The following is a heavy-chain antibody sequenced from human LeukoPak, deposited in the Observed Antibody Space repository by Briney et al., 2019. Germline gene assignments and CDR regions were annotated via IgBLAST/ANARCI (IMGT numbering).Heavy chain of an antibody. CDR2: VNESGGRT. CDR3: AKEGRPNSGGGFFDY. V-gene: IGHV3-23*01. J-gene: IGHJ4*02. CDR1: GFTFSSYA. Sequence: PGGSLRLSCAASGFTFSSYAMGWVRQAPGKGLEWVSTVNESGGRTYYADSVKGRFTMSRDNSKNTLYLQMNSLRVEDTAIYYCAKEGRPNSGGGFFDYGGQGTRVTVSS. D-gene: IGHD1-26*01.